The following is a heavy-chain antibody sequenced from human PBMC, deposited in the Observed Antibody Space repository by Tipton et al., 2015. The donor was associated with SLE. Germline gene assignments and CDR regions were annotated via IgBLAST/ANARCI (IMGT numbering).Heavy chain of an antibody. CDR2: VYYTGNT. Sequence: TLSLTCIVSGDSISSSSYYWGWIRQPPGKGLEWVGTVYYTGNTFYNPSLKSRVTISVDTSKNQFSLKLSSVTAADTAVYYCARANGAGSTTTLFDYWGQGALVAVSS. V-gene: IGHV4-39*07. CDR1: GDSISSSSYY. D-gene: IGHD4/OR15-4a*01. CDR3: ARANGAGSTTTLFDY. J-gene: IGHJ4*02.